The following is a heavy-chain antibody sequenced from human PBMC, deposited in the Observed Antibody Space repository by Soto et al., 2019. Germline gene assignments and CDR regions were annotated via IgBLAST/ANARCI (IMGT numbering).Heavy chain of an antibody. J-gene: IGHJ4*02. Sequence: EVQLVESGGNLVNPGESLRLSCAVSGFNFAAYSLSWVRQAPGNGLEWVSSIDPSGTYIHYADSVEGRFTISRDNAKSSLYLQMISLRVEDTAVYYCARDWLTGDAREAFDHWGQGTLVGVYS. V-gene: IGHV3-21*01. CDR1: GFNFAAYS. D-gene: IGHD7-27*01. CDR3: ARDWLTGDAREAFDH. CDR2: IDPSGTYI.